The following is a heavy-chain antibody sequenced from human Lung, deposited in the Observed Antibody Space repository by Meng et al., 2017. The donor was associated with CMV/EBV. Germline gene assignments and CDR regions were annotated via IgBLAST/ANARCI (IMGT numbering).Heavy chain of an antibody. V-gene: IGHV4-39*07. Sequence: SETLSPTCTISGGSISSSSYYWAWIRQPPEKGLEWIGSVYYTGDTYYSPSLKSRVTISIDTSKNQFSLKVNSVTDADTAVHYCVRETGGSSSTWWGQGTLVTVSS. CDR3: VRETGGSSSTW. CDR1: GGSISSSSYY. D-gene: IGHD1-26*01. J-gene: IGHJ4*02. CDR2: VYYTGDT.